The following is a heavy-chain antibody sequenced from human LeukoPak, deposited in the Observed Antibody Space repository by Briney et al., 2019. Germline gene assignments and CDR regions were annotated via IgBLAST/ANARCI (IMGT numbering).Heavy chain of an antibody. Sequence: GGSLTLSCAASRFTFRSYWMDEVRQVPCKGLVWVARINGDGSDTYYAVSVKGRFTISRDNAKNTLYLQMNSLRAEDTAVYYCTSMTEWYSLPDYWGQGNVVSVS. CDR2: INGDGSDT. V-gene: IGHV3-74*01. CDR3: TSMTEWYSLPDY. J-gene: IGHJ4*02. D-gene: IGHD3-3*01. CDR1: RFTFRSYW.